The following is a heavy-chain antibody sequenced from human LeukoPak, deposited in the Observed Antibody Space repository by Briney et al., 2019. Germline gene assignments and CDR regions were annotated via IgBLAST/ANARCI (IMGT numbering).Heavy chain of an antibody. Sequence: GGSLRLSCAASGFTFSSYAMNWVRQAPGKGLEWASGISGSGGSTYYADSLKGRFTISRDNSRNTLYLQMNSLRADDTAVYYCAKGATGGSYYFDYWGQGTLVTVSS. J-gene: IGHJ4*02. CDR1: GFTFSSYA. V-gene: IGHV3-23*01. CDR2: ISGSGGST. CDR3: AKGATGGSYYFDY. D-gene: IGHD1-26*01.